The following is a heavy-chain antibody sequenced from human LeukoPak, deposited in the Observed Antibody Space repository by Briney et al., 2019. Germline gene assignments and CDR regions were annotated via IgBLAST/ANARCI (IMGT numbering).Heavy chain of an antibody. CDR2: IKHDGGDK. Sequence: GGSLRLSCAASGFTFSNYWMSWVRQAPGKGLEWVANIKHDGGDKHYVDSVKGRFTIARDSAKNSLNLQMHSLRAEDTAVYYCARGGNYDILTGYIFDYWGQGTPVTVSS. CDR1: GFTFSNYW. J-gene: IGHJ4*02. D-gene: IGHD3-9*01. CDR3: ARGGNYDILTGYIFDY. V-gene: IGHV3-7*03.